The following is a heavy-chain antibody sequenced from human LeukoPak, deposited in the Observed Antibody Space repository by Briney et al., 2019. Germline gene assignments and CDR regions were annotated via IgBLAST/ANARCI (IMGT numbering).Heavy chain of an antibody. CDR2: KDYSGST. CDR3: SRLPDP. Sequence: SETLSLTCTVSGGSISRYYWSWIRQPPGKGLEWIGYKDYSGSTNYNRSLKSRVTISVDKSKNQFSLKLSSVTAADTAVYYCSRLPDPWGQGTLVTVSS. J-gene: IGHJ5*02. CDR1: GGSISRYY. V-gene: IGHV4-59*12.